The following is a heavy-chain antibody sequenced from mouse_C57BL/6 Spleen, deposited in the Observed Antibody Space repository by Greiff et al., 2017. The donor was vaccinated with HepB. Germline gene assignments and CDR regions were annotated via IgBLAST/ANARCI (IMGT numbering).Heavy chain of an antibody. CDR2: ISNGGGRT. V-gene: IGHV5-12*01. J-gene: IGHJ2*01. CDR1: GFTFSDYY. CDR3: ARRGRGDYFDY. Sequence: EVKLVESGGGLVQPGGSLKLSCAASGFTFSDYYMYWVRQTPEKRLEWVAYISNGGGRTYYPDTVKGRFTISRDNAKNTLYLQMSRRKSEGTAMYYCARRGRGDYFDYWGQGTTLTVSS.